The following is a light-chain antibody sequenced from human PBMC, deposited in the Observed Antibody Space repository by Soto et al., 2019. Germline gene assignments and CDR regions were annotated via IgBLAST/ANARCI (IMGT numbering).Light chain of an antibody. J-gene: IGKJ1*01. Sequence: ENVLTQSPGTLSLSPGERATLSCRASQSIGSSYLAWYQQTPGHAPRLIIYGTSSRATGIPDRFSGSGSGTKFTLTISRLKPEDFAVYYCQQFGSSWLTFGQGTKVEIK. V-gene: IGKV3-20*01. CDR1: QSIGSSY. CDR3: QQFGSSWLT. CDR2: GTS.